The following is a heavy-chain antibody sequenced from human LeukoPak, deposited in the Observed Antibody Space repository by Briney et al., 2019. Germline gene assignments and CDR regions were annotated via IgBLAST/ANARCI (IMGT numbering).Heavy chain of an antibody. CDR1: GYRFTSYD. Sequence: GASVKASCKTSGYRFTSYDISWARQATGQGLQWMGRMTPSSGSAEYAQRFQGRVTLTRDTASGTAYLELRSLTADDTAIYYCAREGPLFVLDYWGQGTRVAVSS. CDR3: AREGPLFVLDY. J-gene: IGHJ4*02. CDR2: MTPSSGSA. D-gene: IGHD6-6*01. V-gene: IGHV1-8*01.